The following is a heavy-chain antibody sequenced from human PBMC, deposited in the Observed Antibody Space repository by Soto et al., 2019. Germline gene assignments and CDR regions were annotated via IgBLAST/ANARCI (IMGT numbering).Heavy chain of an antibody. CDR2: IWYDGSNK. D-gene: IGHD5-12*01. CDR3: AGRGSGYDWRNDAFDI. V-gene: IGHV3-33*01. J-gene: IGHJ3*02. Sequence: QVQLVESGGGVVQPGRSLRLSCAASGFTFSSYGMHWVRQAPGKGLEWVAVIWYDGSNKYYADSVKGRFTISRDNSKNTLYLQMNSLRAEDTAVYYCAGRGSGYDWRNDAFDIWGLGTMVTVSS. CDR1: GFTFSSYG.